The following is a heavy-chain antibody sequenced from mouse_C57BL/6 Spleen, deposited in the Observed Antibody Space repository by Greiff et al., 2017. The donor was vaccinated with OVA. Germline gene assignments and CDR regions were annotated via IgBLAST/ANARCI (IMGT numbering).Heavy chain of an antibody. J-gene: IGHJ1*03. CDR2: IDPEHGDT. CDR3: TTAIRYGSSYWYFDV. Sequence: VQLQQSGAELVRPGASVKLSCTASGFNIKDDYMHWVKQRPEQGLEWIGWIDPEHGDTAYASQFQGKATITADTSSNTAYLQLSSRTSEDTAVYYCTTAIRYGSSYWYFDVWGTGTTVTVAS. D-gene: IGHD1-1*01. V-gene: IGHV14-4*01. CDR1: GFNIKDDY.